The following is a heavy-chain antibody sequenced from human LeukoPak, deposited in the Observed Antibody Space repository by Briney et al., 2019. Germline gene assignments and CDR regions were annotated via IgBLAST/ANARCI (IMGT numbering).Heavy chain of an antibody. J-gene: IGHJ4*02. V-gene: IGHV1-2*02. D-gene: IGHD2-2*01. CDR1: GYTFTSYD. CDR3: ARDPRARCSSTSCYGVWDY. Sequence: GASVKVSCKASGYTFTSYDINWVRQATGQGLEWMGWINPNSGGTNYAQKFQGRVTMTRDTSISTAYMELSRLRSDDTAVYYCARDPRARCSSTSCYGVWDYWGQGTLVTVSS. CDR2: INPNSGGT.